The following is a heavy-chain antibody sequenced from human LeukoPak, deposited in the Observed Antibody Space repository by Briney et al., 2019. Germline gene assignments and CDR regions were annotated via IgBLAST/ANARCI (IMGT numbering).Heavy chain of an antibody. J-gene: IGHJ4*02. Sequence: GGSLRLSCAASGFTFSSYAMSWVRQAPGKGLVWVSRINTDGSSTSYADSVKGRFTISRDNAKNTLYLQMNSLRAEDMAVYYCARAVGAIGYWGQGTLVTVSS. CDR1: GFTFSSYA. CDR2: INTDGSST. D-gene: IGHD1-26*01. V-gene: IGHV3-74*01. CDR3: ARAVGAIGY.